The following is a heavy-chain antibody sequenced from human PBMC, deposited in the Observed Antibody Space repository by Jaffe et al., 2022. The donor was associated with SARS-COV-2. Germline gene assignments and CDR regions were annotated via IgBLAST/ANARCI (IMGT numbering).Heavy chain of an antibody. D-gene: IGHD3-22*01. J-gene: IGHJ4*02. CDR3: ARASRDSTGYLEFDY. V-gene: IGHV1-18*01. Sequence: QVQLVQSGAEVKKPGASVKVSCKASGYTFTSYGVSWVRQAPGQGLEWMGWISAYNGNTNYAQKFQGRVTMTTDTSTSTAYMELRSLNSDDTAAYFCARASRDSTGYLEFDYWGQGTLVTVSS. CDR1: GYTFTSYG. CDR2: ISAYNGNT.